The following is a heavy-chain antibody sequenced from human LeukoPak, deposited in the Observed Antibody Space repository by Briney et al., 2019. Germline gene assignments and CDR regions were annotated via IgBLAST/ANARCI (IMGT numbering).Heavy chain of an antibody. CDR2: IGSKGTGT. J-gene: IGHJ4*02. CDR3: VRARSDSSGYYYGD. Sequence: GGSLRLSCAASGFTFSAFSMNWVRQAPGKGLEYVSAIGSKGTGTYYADSVKGRFTISRDNSKNTLYLHMNSLRAEDTAMYFCVRARSDSSGYYYGDWGQGTLVTVSS. V-gene: IGHV3-64D*09. D-gene: IGHD3-22*01. CDR1: GFTFSAFS.